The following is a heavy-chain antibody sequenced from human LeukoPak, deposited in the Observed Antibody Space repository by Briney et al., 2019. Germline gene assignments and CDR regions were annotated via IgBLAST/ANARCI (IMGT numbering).Heavy chain of an antibody. Sequence: SQTLSLTCTVSGGSISSGDYYWSWIRQPPGTGLEWIGYIYYSGSTYYNPSLKSRVTISVDTSKNQFSLKLSSVTAADTAVYYCARVGGTYYYDSSGSIDYWAREPWSPSPQ. CDR1: GGSISSGDYY. CDR3: ARVGGTYYYDSSGSIDY. D-gene: IGHD3-22*01. CDR2: IYYSGST. J-gene: IGHJ4*02. V-gene: IGHV4-30-4*01.